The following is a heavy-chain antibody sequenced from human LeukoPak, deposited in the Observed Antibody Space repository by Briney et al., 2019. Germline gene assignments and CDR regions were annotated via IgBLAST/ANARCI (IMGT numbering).Heavy chain of an antibody. CDR1: GGSISSGGYY. J-gene: IGHJ3*02. CDR2: IYHSGST. D-gene: IGHD2-2*01. Sequence: SQTLSLTCAVSGGSISSGGYYWSWIRQPPGKGLEWIGYIYHSGSTYYNPSLKSRVTISVDRSKNQFSLKLSSVTAADTAVYYCARAGYCSSTSCLDAFDIWGQGTMVTVSS. V-gene: IGHV4-30-2*01. CDR3: ARAGYCSSTSCLDAFDI.